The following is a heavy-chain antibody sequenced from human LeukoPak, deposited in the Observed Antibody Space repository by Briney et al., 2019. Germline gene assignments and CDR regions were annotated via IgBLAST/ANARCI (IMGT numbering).Heavy chain of an antibody. CDR2: IYPGDSDT. CDR1: GYIFTSYW. CDR3: ARLGLGTSGYYLPFDY. D-gene: IGHD3-22*01. J-gene: IGHJ4*02. V-gene: IGHV5-51*01. Sequence: HGASLKISCKGSGYIFTSYWIGWVRQLPGKGLEWMGIIYPGDSDTRYSPSFQGQVTISADKSISTAYLQWSSLKASDTAMYYCARLGLGTSGYYLPFDYWGQGTLVTVSS.